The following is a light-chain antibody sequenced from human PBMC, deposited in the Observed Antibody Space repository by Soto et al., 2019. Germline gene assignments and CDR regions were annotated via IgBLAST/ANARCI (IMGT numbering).Light chain of an antibody. J-gene: IGLJ2*01. V-gene: IGLV1-40*01. CDR1: SSNIGAGYD. Sequence: QSVLTQPPSVSGAPGQRVTISCTGSSSNIGAGYDVHWYQQLPGTAPKLLIYGNSNRPSGVPDRFSGSKSVTSASLAITGLQAEDEADYYCQSYDSSLSGSHVVFGGGTKVTVL. CDR3: QSYDSSLSGSHVV. CDR2: GNS.